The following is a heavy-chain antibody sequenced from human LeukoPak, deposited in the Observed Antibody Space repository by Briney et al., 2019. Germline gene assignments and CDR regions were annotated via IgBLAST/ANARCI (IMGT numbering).Heavy chain of an antibody. CDR2: IYYSGST. J-gene: IGHJ5*02. Sequence: SETLSLTCTVSGGSISSYYWSWIRQPPGKGLEWIGYIYYSGSTNYNPSLKSRVTISVDTSKNQISLKLSSVTAADTAVYYCASSPSYCSGGSCYPNWFDPWGQGTLVTVSS. V-gene: IGHV4-59*01. CDR1: GGSISSYY. D-gene: IGHD2-15*01. CDR3: ASSPSYCSGGSCYPNWFDP.